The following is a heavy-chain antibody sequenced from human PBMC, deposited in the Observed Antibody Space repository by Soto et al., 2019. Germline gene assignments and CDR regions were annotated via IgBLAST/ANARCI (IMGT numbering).Heavy chain of an antibody. D-gene: IGHD4-17*01. J-gene: IGHJ4*02. CDR1: GFTFSSYG. CDR3: ARGRGYGAYVRITYDY. Sequence: QVQLVESGGGVVQPGRSLRLSCAASGFTFSSYGMPWVRQAPGKELEWVAVIWYDGSNKYYADSVKGRFTISRDNSENTLYLQMNSLRAEDTAVYYCARGRGYGAYVRITYDYWGQGTLVTVSS. CDR2: IWYDGSNK. V-gene: IGHV3-33*01.